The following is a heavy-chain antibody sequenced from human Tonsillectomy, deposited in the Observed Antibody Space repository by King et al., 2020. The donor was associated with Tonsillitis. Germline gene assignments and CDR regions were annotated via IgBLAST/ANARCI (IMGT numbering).Heavy chain of an antibody. V-gene: IGHV3-7*03. J-gene: IGHJ4*02. CDR3: ATEPGDRPFDY. CDR1: GFTFSRYW. CDR2: IKQDGSEK. Sequence: VQLVESGGGLVQPGGSLRLSCAASGFTFSRYWMTWVRQAPGKGLEWVANIKQDGSEKYYVDSVKGRFTISRDNGKNSLDLQMNSLRAEDTAVYYCATEPGDRPFDYWGRGTLVTVSS.